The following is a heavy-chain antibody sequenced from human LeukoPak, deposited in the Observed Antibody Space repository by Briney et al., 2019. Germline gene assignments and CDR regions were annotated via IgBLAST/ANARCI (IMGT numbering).Heavy chain of an antibody. V-gene: IGHV4-59*08. CDR1: GDSIGSFY. CDR2: IYYSGST. Sequence: PSETLSLTCSVSGDSIGSFYWNWFRQPPGKGLEWIGYIYYSGSTNYNPSLKSRVTISVDTSKNQFSLKLSSVTAADTAVYYCARHGYSYGYFDYWGQGTLVTVSS. CDR3: ARHGYSYGYFDY. J-gene: IGHJ4*02. D-gene: IGHD5-18*01.